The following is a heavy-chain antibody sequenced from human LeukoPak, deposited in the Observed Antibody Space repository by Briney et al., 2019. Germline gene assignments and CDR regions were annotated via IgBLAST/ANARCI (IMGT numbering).Heavy chain of an antibody. V-gene: IGHV3-23*01. Sequence: GSLRLSCTASGFIFSSYAMNWVRQAPGKGLEWVSRISGSGGSTYYPDSVKGRFTISRDNSRNTLYLQMNSLRAEDTAVYYCAKGHSSGYYYFDYWGQGTLVTVSS. CDR3: AKGHSSGYYYFDY. CDR1: GFIFSSYA. J-gene: IGHJ4*02. CDR2: ISGSGGST. D-gene: IGHD3-22*01.